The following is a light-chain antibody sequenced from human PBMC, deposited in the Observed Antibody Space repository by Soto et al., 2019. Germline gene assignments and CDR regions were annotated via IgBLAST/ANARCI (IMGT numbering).Light chain of an antibody. V-gene: IGKV1-33*01. CDR3: QQYDNLQWT. CDR2: DAS. Sequence: DIQMTQSPSSLSASVGDRVTITCQASQDISNYLNWYQQKPEKAPKLLIYDASNLETGVPSRFSGSGSGTDFTFTISSLQPEDIATYYCQQYDNLQWTFGQGTKVDIK. CDR1: QDISNY. J-gene: IGKJ1*01.